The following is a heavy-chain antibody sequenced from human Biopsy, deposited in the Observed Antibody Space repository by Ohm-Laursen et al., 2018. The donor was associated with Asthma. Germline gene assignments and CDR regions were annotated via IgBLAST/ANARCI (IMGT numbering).Heavy chain of an antibody. CDR1: GGPTKICDFY. Sequence: PPPTVSGGPTKICDFYWSWVRQHPVKGPGGVWYIYYSGSTYYNPSLKSRVSISLDTSKNQFSLSLTSVTAADTAVYYCARTTYGDDGFDPWGQGTLVTVSS. V-gene: IGHV4-31*03. J-gene: IGHJ5*02. CDR3: ARTTYGDDGFDP. D-gene: IGHD4-17*01. CDR2: IYYSGST.